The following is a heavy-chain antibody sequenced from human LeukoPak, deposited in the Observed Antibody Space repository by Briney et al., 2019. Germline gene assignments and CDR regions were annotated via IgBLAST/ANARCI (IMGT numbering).Heavy chain of an antibody. Sequence: SETLSLTCTVSGGSISSYYWSWIWQPAGKGLEWIGRIYTSGSTNYNPSLKSRVTMSVDTSKNQFSLKLSSVTAADTAVYYCARDGFGARYYYGMDVWGQGTTVTVSS. CDR1: GGSISSYY. CDR2: IYTSGST. CDR3: ARDGFGARYYYGMDV. J-gene: IGHJ6*02. V-gene: IGHV4-4*07. D-gene: IGHD3-10*01.